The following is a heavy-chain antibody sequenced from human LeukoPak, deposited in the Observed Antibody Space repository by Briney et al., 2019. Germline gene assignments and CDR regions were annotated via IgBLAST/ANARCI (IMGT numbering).Heavy chain of an antibody. Sequence: SETLSLTCTVSGGSISSYYWSWIRQPPGKGLEWIGYIYYSGSTNYNPSLKSRVTISVDTSKNQFSLKLSSVTAADTAVYYCARDGSSTPDYYYYMDVWGKGTTVTVSS. V-gene: IGHV4-59*01. CDR3: ARDGSSTPDYYYYMDV. J-gene: IGHJ6*03. CDR2: IYYSGST. CDR1: GGSISSYY. D-gene: IGHD6-6*01.